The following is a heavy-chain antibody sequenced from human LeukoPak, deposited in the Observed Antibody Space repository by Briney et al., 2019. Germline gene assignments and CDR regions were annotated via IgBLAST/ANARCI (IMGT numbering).Heavy chain of an antibody. J-gene: IGHJ3*01. CDR3: ARTNGLRDAFDF. CDR2: IYTDDRT. CDR1: GFTVSNYY. V-gene: IGHV3-53*01. Sequence: PGGSLRLSCAASGFTVSNYYMSWVRQAPGKGLEWVSDIYTDDRTYYADSVKGRFTISRDDSKKTVNLRMNSLRAEDTAVYFCARTNGLRDAFDFWGQGTRVAVSS. D-gene: IGHD2-8*01.